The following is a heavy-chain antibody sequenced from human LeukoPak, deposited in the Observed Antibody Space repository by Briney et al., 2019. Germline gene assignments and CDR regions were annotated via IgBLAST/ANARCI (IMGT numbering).Heavy chain of an antibody. Sequence: PGGSLRLSCAASGFTFSSYAMHWVRQAPGKGLEWVAVISYDGSNKYYADSVKGRFTISRDNSKNTLYLQMNSLRAEDTAVYYCARGGSSWLLGDAFDIWGQGTMVTVSS. J-gene: IGHJ3*02. CDR2: ISYDGSNK. D-gene: IGHD6-13*01. CDR3: ARGGSSWLLGDAFDI. CDR1: GFTFSSYA. V-gene: IGHV3-30-3*01.